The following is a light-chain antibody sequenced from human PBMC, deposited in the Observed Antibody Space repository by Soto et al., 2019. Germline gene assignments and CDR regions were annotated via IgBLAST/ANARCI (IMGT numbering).Light chain of an antibody. CDR2: GNS. CDR3: QSYDNSLSVYV. CDR1: TSNIGSNI. Sequence: QSVLTQPPSASGTPGQRVTISCSGSTSNIGSNIVNWYQQLPGTAPKLLIYGNSNRPSGVPDRFSGSKSGTSASLAITGLQAEDEADYYCQSYDNSLSVYVFGTGTKSPS. J-gene: IGLJ1*01. V-gene: IGLV1-40*01.